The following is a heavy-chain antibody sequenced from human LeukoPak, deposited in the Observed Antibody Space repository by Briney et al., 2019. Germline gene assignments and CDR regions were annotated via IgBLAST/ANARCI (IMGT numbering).Heavy chain of an antibody. CDR3: ARDRAYNTFDY. V-gene: IGHV3-7*01. CDR1: GFTVSSSW. Sequence: PGGSLRLSCAAAGFTVSSSWMTWVRQAPGEGLEWVANIKEDGSQKNYVDSVKGRFTISRDNARNSLYLQMNSLRVEDTAVYYCARDRAYNTFDYWGQGTLVTVSS. D-gene: IGHD2-21*01. J-gene: IGHJ4*02. CDR2: IKEDGSQK.